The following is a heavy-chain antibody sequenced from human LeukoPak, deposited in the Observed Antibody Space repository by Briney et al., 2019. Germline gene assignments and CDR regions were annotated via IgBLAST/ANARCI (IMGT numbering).Heavy chain of an antibody. CDR2: ISSSSTI. CDR3: AREARSGYYDY. Sequence: GGSLRLSCAASGFTFSSYSMNWVRQAPGKGLEWVSYISSSSTIYYADSVKGRFTISRDNAKNSLYLQMNSLRAEDTAVYYCAREARSGYYDYWGQGTLVTVSS. J-gene: IGHJ4*02. CDR1: GFTFSSYS. V-gene: IGHV3-48*04. D-gene: IGHD3-22*01.